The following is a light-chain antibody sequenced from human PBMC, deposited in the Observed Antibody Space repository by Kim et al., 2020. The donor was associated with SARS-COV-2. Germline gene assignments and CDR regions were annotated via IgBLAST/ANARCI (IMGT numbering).Light chain of an antibody. CDR3: AAWDDNLSGWV. J-gene: IGLJ3*02. Sequence: GQKVPSSWSGSSSNIGSKYVNWYQQLPGTAPKLLINRNNQRPSGVPDRFSGSKSGTSASLAISGLRSEDEADYYCAAWDDNLSGWVFGGGTKVTVL. CDR2: RNN. V-gene: IGLV1-47*01. CDR1: SSNIGSKY.